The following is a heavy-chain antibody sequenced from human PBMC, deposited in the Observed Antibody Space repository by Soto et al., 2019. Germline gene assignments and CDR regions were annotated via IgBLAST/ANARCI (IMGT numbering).Heavy chain of an antibody. J-gene: IGHJ4*02. Sequence: SVKVSCKASGGTFSSYTISWVRQAPGQGLEWMGRIIPILGIANYAQKFQGRVTITADKSTSTAYMELSSLRSEDTAVYYCARGFRGGYDLDYWGQGTLVTVSS. V-gene: IGHV1-69*02. CDR1: GGTFSSYT. D-gene: IGHD5-12*01. CDR2: IIPILGIA. CDR3: ARGFRGGYDLDY.